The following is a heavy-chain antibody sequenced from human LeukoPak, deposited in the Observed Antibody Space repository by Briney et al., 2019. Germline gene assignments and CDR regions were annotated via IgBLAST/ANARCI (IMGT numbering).Heavy chain of an antibody. CDR3: ARVAAVAGTPMDV. V-gene: IGHV1-18*04. D-gene: IGHD6-19*01. CDR2: IGAYNGNT. CDR1: GYTFTGYY. J-gene: IGHJ6*02. Sequence: ASVKVSCKASGYTFTGYYMHWVRQAPGQGLEWMGWIGAYNGNTNYAQKLQGRVTKTTDTSTSTAYMELRSLRSDDTAVYYCARVAAVAGTPMDVWGQGTTVTVSS.